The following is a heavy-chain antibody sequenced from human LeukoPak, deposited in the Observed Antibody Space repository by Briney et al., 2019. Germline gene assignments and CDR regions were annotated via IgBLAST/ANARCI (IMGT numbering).Heavy chain of an antibody. Sequence: SETLSLTCTVSGGSISSYYWSWIRQPPGKGLEWIGYIYYSGSTNYNPSLESRVTISVDTSKNQFSLKLSSVTAADTAVYYCARYSGSPDIVLMVYALDAFDIWGQGTMVTVSS. CDR1: GGSISSYY. J-gene: IGHJ3*02. CDR2: IYYSGST. D-gene: IGHD2-8*01. V-gene: IGHV4-59*01. CDR3: ARYSGSPDIVLMVYALDAFDI.